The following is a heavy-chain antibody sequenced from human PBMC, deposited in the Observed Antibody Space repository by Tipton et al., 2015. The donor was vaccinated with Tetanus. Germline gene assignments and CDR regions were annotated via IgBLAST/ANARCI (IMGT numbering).Heavy chain of an antibody. V-gene: IGHV4-59*01. CDR3: ARHAAAGPLPSPEQFSYHYGMDV. J-gene: IGHJ6*02. CDR1: GGSMSNNY. Sequence: TLSLTCTVSGGSMSNNYWSWIRQPPGKGLEWIAYIFHSGSTNYSPSLKSRVAISMDTSKNQISLKLSSVTAADTAVYYCARHAAAGPLPSPEQFSYHYGMDVWGQGTTVTVS. D-gene: IGHD6-13*01. CDR2: IFHSGST.